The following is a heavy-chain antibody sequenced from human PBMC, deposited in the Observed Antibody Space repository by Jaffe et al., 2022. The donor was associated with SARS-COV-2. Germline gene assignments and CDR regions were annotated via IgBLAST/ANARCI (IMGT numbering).Heavy chain of an antibody. CDR2: INGDGSAT. V-gene: IGHV3-74*01. CDR3: SRGEVPAVKGTFHN. D-gene: IGHD2-2*01. J-gene: IGHJ3*02. Sequence: EVQLVESGGGLVQSGGSLRLSCAASGFTFGNYWMHWVRQSPGKGLVWVSRINGDGSATTYADSVKGRFTISRDNAKNTVYLLMDSLTAEDTAVYYCSRGEVPAVKGTFHNWGQGTMVTVSS. CDR1: GFTFGNYW.